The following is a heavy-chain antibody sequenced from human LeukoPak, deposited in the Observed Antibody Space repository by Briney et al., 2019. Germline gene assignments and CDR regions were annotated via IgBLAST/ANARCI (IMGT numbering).Heavy chain of an antibody. CDR3: ARGYEHLDYHYYGMAG. D-gene: IGHD3-3*01. Sequence: GGSLRLSCTASGFTFSSYSMNWVRQAPGKGLEWVSSISSSSSYIYYADSVKGRFTISRDNAKNSLYLQMNSLRAEDTAVYYCARGYEHLDYHYYGMAGWGQGTTVTVSS. J-gene: IGHJ6*02. CDR1: GFTFSSYS. CDR2: ISSSSSYI. V-gene: IGHV3-21*01.